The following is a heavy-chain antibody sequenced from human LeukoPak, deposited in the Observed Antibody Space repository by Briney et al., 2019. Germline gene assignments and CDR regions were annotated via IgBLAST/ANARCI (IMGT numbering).Heavy chain of an antibody. J-gene: IGHJ6*03. CDR1: GFTFSSYA. V-gene: IGHV3-30*04. CDR2: ISYDGSNK. CDR3: ARDEQWLVLYYYMDV. D-gene: IGHD6-19*01. Sequence: GGSLRLSCAASGFTFSSYAMHWVRQAPGKGPEWVAVISYDGSNKYYADSVKGRFTISRDNSKNTLYLQMNSLRAEDTAVYYCARDEQWLVLYYYMDVWGKGTTVTVSS.